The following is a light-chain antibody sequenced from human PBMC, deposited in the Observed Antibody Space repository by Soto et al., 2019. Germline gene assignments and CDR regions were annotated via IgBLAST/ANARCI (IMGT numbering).Light chain of an antibody. Sequence: DIQMTQSPSSLSASVGDRVTITCRASQGISNNLAWYQQKPGQVPKLLIYSGSTLESGVPSRFSCSGTWTDFTLNISRLEAEDVWTYYWKKDKHAPLTFGGGTKVEIK. J-gene: IGKJ4*01. V-gene: IGKV1-27*01. CDR2: SGS. CDR3: KKDKHAPLT. CDR1: QGISNN.